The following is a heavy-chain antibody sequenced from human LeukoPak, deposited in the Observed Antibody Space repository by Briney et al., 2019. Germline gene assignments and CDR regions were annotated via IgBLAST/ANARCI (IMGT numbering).Heavy chain of an antibody. CDR3: ARGAVAARYGVFDY. Sequence: PSETLSLTCTVSGGSMSNYWWNWIRQPPGKGLEWIGEINHSGSTNYNPSLKSRVTISVDTSKNQFSLKLSSVTAADTAVYYCARGAVAARYGVFDYWGQGTLVTVSS. V-gene: IGHV4-34*01. CDR2: INHSGST. CDR1: GGSMSNYW. J-gene: IGHJ4*02. D-gene: IGHD6-6*01.